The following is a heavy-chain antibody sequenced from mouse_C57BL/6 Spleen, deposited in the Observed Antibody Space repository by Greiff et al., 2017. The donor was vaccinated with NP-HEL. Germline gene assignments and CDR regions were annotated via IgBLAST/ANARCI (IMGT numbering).Heavy chain of an antibody. CDR3: ARSPHGSSYGDY. CDR1: GYTFTSYW. Sequence: VQLQQPGTELVKPGASVKLSCKASGYTFTSYWMHWVKQRPGQGLEWIGNINPSNGGTNYNEKFKSKTTLTVDKSSSTAYMQLSSLTSEDSAVYYGARSPHGSSYGDYWGQGTTLTVSS. D-gene: IGHD1-1*01. V-gene: IGHV1-53*01. J-gene: IGHJ2*01. CDR2: INPSNGGT.